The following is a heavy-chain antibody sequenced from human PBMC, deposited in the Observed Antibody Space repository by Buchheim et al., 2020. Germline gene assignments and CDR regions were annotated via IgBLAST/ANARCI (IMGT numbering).Heavy chain of an antibody. V-gene: IGHV1-3*01. CDR1: GYTFTSYA. CDR2: INAGNGNT. Sequence: VKKPGASVKVSCKASGYTFTSYAMHWVRQAPGQRLEWMGWINAGNGNTKYSQKFQGRVTITRDTSVSTAYMELSSLRSEDTAAYSCARAGVFGGVIIMDYYGMDVWGQGTT. CDR3: ARAGVFGGVIIMDYYGMDV. D-gene: IGHD3-3*01. J-gene: IGHJ6*02.